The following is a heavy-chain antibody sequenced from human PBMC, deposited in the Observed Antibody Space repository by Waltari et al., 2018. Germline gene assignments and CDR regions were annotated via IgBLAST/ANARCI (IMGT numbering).Heavy chain of an antibody. D-gene: IGHD3-10*01. V-gene: IGHV3-7*01. CDR2: IKEDGSAQ. CDR1: GFVFSRYW. Sequence: EVQLVGSGGVLVQPGGSLRLSCDASGFVFSRYWMPWVRQAPGKGLEWVANIKEDGSAQTYGDSVRGRFIISRDNAQNSLYLQMNYLRAEDTAVYYCARDGGASGSYDYWGQGTLVTVSS. J-gene: IGHJ4*02. CDR3: ARDGGASGSYDY.